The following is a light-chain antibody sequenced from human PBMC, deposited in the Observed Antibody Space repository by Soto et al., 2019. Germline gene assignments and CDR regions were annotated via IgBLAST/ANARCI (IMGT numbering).Light chain of an antibody. CDR3: QQYNSYPLT. J-gene: IGKJ4*01. CDR1: QSISSW. Sequence: DIQMTQSPSTLSASVGDRVTITCRASQSISSWLAWYQQKPGKAPKLLIYKASSLESAVPSRFSGSGSGTEITLTISSLQPDDFATYYCQQYNSYPLTFGGGTKVEIK. V-gene: IGKV1-5*03. CDR2: KAS.